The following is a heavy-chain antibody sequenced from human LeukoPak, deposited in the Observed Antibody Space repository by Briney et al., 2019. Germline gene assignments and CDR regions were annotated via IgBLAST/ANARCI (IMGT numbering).Heavy chain of an antibody. CDR1: GFTFISYA. J-gene: IGHJ3*02. CDR2: ISGSGGST. CDR3: AKDYLVVVIPDAFDI. Sequence: PGGSLRLSCAAYGFTFISYAMSWVRQAPGKGLGWVSAISGSGGSTYYADSVKGRFTISRDNSKNTLYLQMNSLRAEDTAVYYCAKDYLVVVIPDAFDIWGQGTMVTVSS. D-gene: IGHD3-22*01. V-gene: IGHV3-23*01.